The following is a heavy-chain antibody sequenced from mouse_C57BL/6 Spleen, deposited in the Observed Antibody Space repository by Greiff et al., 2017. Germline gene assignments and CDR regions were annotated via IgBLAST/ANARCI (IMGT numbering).Heavy chain of an antibody. Sequence: QVQLQQPGAELVMPGASVKLSCKASGYTFTSYWMHWVKQRPGQGLEWIGEIDPSDSYTNYNQKFKGKSTLTVDKSSGTAYMQLSSLTSEDSAVYYCARTGDYGKGYYFDYWGQGTTLTVSS. CDR3: ARTGDYGKGYYFDY. V-gene: IGHV1-69*01. CDR2: IDPSDSYT. D-gene: IGHD1-1*01. CDR1: GYTFTSYW. J-gene: IGHJ2*01.